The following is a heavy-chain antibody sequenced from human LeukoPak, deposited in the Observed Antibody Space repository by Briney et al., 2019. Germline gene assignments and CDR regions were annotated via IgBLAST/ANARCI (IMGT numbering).Heavy chain of an antibody. Sequence: PGRSLRLSCAASGFIFSSYGMHWVRQAPGKGLEWVAIIWFDGNNRYYGDSVKGRFTISRDNSKNTLDLQTDSLRVEDTAVYYCARDRVSSSSGPADYYYGVDVWGQGTTVTVSS. CDR2: IWFDGNNR. V-gene: IGHV3-33*01. D-gene: IGHD6-6*01. CDR3: ARDRVSSSSGPADYYYGVDV. J-gene: IGHJ6*02. CDR1: GFIFSSYG.